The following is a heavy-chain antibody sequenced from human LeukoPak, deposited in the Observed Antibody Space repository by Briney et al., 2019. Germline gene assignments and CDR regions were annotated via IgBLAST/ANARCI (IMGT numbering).Heavy chain of an antibody. CDR3: FIAVAGTGY. CDR2: IIPIFGTA. Sequence: ASVKVSCKASGGTFSSYAISWVRQAPGQGLEWMGGIIPIFGTANYAQKFQGRVTMTRNTSISTAYMELSSLRSEDTAVYYCFIAVAGTGYWGQGTLVTVSS. J-gene: IGHJ4*02. D-gene: IGHD6-19*01. CDR1: GGTFSSYA. V-gene: IGHV1-69*05.